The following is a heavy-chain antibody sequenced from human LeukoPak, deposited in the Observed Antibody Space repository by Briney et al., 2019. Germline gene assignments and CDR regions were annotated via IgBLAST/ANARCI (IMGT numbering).Heavy chain of an antibody. CDR2: ISSSSSYI. CDR3: ARGRGIAAAGRSNYFDY. Sequence: PGGSLRLSCAAPGFTFSSYSMNWVRQAPGKGLEWVSSISSSSSYIYYADSVKGRFTISRDNAKNSLYPQMNSLRAEDTAVYYCARGRGIAAAGRSNYFDYWGQGTLVTVSS. V-gene: IGHV3-21*01. J-gene: IGHJ4*02. CDR1: GFTFSSYS. D-gene: IGHD6-13*01.